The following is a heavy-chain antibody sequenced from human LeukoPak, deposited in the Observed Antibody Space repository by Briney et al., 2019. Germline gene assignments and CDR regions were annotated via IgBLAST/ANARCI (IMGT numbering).Heavy chain of an antibody. CDR1: GFTFSGYW. CDR3: ARGVSGWSPLFP. V-gene: IGHV3-7*02. Sequence: PGGSLRLSCAASGFTFSGYWMSWVRQAPGKGLEWVASIKQDGSDKYYVDSVKGRFTISRDNAKKTMFLQMNTLRAEDTAVYYCARGVSGWSPLFPWGQGTLVTVSS. J-gene: IGHJ5*02. CDR2: IKQDGSDK. D-gene: IGHD6-19*01.